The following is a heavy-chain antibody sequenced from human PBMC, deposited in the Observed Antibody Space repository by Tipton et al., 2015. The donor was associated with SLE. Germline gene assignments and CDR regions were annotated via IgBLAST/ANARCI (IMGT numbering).Heavy chain of an antibody. CDR2: IYYSGST. V-gene: IGHV4-30-4*08. CDR1: GFTFSDYY. CDR3: ARTAKEGVSGY. Sequence: LRLSCAASGFTFSDYYMSWIRQPPGKGLEWIGYIYYSGSTYYNPSLKSRVTISVDTSKNQFSLKLSSVTAADTAVYYCARTAKEGVSGYWGQGTLVTVSS. J-gene: IGHJ4*02. D-gene: IGHD3-10*01.